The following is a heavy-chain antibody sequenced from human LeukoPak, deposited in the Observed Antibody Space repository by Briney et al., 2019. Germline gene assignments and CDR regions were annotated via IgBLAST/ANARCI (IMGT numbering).Heavy chain of an antibody. CDR2: IYYSGST. CDR1: GGSISSYY. V-gene: IGHV4-59*08. J-gene: IGHJ3*02. CDR3: ARLSECDAFDI. Sequence: PSETLSLTCTVSGGSISSYYWSWIRQPPGKGLEWIGYIYYSGSTNYNPSLKSRVTISVDTSKNQFSLKLSSVTAADTAVYYCARLSECDAFDIWGQGTMVTVSS.